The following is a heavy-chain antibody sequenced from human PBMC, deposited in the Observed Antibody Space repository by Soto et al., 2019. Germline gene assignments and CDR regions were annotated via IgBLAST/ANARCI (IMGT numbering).Heavy chain of an antibody. D-gene: IGHD3-10*01. J-gene: IGHJ5*02. CDR1: GGSITGYY. CDR3: ARDIGSGSTIRFDP. V-gene: IGHV4-59*01. Sequence: QVQLQESGPGLVKPSDTLSLTCTVSGGSITGYYWSWIRQPPGKGLEWIGYIYYSGSTNYNPSLKSRLTISVDTSKNQFSLKLNSVTAADMAVYYCARDIGSGSTIRFDPWGQGTLVTVSS. CDR2: IYYSGST.